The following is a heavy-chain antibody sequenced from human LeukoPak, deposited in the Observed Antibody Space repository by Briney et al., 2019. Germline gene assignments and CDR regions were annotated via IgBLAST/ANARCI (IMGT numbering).Heavy chain of an antibody. Sequence: PSETLSLTCTVSGGSISSYYWSWIRQPPGKGLEWIGYIYYSGSTNYNPSLKSRVTISVDTSKNQFSLKLSSVTAADTAVYYCARGGEDYGDYVVWYYWGQGTLVTVSS. CDR1: GGSISSYY. D-gene: IGHD4-17*01. CDR2: IYYSGST. CDR3: ARGGEDYGDYVVWYY. V-gene: IGHV4-59*01. J-gene: IGHJ4*02.